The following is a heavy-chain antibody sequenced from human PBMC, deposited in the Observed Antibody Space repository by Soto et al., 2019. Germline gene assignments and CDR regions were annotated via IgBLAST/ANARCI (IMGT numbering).Heavy chain of an antibody. CDR2: IYDSGST. CDR3: ARHTSSSWYSDWFDP. Sequence: TSETLSLTCTVSGGSISSYYWSWIRQPPGKGLEWIGYIYDSGSTNYNPSHKSRVTISVDTSKNQFPLKLNSVTAADTAVYYCARHTSSSWYSDWFDPWGQGTLVTVSS. CDR1: GGSISSYY. J-gene: IGHJ5*02. D-gene: IGHD6-13*01. V-gene: IGHV4-59*08.